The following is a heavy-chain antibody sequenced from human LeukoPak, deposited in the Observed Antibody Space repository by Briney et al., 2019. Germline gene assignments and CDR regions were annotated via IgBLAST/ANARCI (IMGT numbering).Heavy chain of an antibody. J-gene: IGHJ5*02. CDR3: ARDVAVAGLVRFFDP. CDR2: IYYSGST. D-gene: IGHD6-19*01. Sequence: SETLSLTCTVSGGSISSYYWSWIRQPPGKGLEWIGYIYYSGSTNYNPSLKSRVTISVDTSKNQFSLKLSSVTAADTAVYYCARDVAVAGLVRFFDPWGQGTLVTVSS. CDR1: GGSISSYY. V-gene: IGHV4-59*01.